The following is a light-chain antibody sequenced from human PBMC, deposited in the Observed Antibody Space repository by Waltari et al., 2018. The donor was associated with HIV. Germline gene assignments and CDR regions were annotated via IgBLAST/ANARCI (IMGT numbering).Light chain of an antibody. CDR3: QQYNSDFYT. CDR2: KTS. V-gene: IGKV1-5*03. J-gene: IGKJ2*01. Sequence: DIQMTQSPSTLSASVGDRVTITCQASQDVGYWLAWYQQKSGKAPKLLMYKTSILEYGVPSRFSGRASGTGFTLTIDGLQPEDFATYYCQQYNSDFYTFGQGTKLEIK. CDR1: QDVGYW.